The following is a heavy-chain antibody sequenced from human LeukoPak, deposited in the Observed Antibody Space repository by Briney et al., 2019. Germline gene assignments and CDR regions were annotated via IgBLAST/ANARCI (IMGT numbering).Heavy chain of an antibody. V-gene: IGHV3-7*03. CDR1: GFTLSSYW. Sequence: GGSLRLSCAASGFTLSSYWMSWVRQAPGKGLEWVANIKQDGSEKYYVDSVKGRFTISRDNAKNSLYLQMNSLRAEDTAVYYCARDSDDSSGYNDYWGQGTLVTVSS. D-gene: IGHD3-22*01. CDR3: ARDSDDSSGYNDY. J-gene: IGHJ4*02. CDR2: IKQDGSEK.